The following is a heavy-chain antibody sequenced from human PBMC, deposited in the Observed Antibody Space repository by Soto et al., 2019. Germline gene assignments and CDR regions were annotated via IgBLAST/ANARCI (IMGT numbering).Heavy chain of an antibody. D-gene: IGHD2-21*02. Sequence: SETLSLTCTVSGGSISSGGYYWSWIRQHPGKGLEWIGYIYYSGSTYYNPSLKSRVTISVDTPKNQFSLKLSSVTAADTAVYYCARAWVKVVVVTAIDAFDIWGQGTMVTVSS. J-gene: IGHJ3*02. V-gene: IGHV4-31*02. CDR3: ARAWVKVVVVTAIDAFDI. CDR2: IYYSGST. CDR1: GGSISSGGYY.